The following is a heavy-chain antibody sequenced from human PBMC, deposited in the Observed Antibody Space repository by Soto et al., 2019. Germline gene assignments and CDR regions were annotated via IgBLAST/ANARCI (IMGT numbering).Heavy chain of an antibody. D-gene: IGHD3-10*01. Sequence: TSETLSLTCAVSGGSISSGGYSWSWIRQPPGKGLEWIGYIYYSGSTNYNPSLKSRVTISVDTSKNQFSLKLSSVTAADTAVYYCARVRVGRNLELDYWGQGTLVTVSS. CDR1: GGSISSGGYS. J-gene: IGHJ4*02. CDR3: ARVRVGRNLELDY. V-gene: IGHV4-61*08. CDR2: IYYSGST.